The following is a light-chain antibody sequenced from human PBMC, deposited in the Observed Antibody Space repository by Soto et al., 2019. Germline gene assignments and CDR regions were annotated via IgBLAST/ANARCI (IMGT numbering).Light chain of an antibody. J-gene: IGLJ1*01. V-gene: IGLV2-14*01. CDR1: SRDVGGNNY. CDR2: VVS. CDR3: SSYTSSYV. Sequence: QSVLTQPASVSGSPGQSITISCTGTSRDVGGNNYSSWYQQHPGKAPKLMIYVVSNRPSGVSNRFSGSKSGNTASLTISGLQAEDEADYYCSSYTSSYVFGTGTKVTVL.